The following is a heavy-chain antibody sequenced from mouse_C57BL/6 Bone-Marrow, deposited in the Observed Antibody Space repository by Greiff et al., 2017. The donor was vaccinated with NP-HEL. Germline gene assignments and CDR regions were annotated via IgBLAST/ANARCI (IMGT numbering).Heavy chain of an antibody. J-gene: IGHJ2*01. D-gene: IGHD2-2*01. CDR2: FHPYNDDT. V-gene: IGHV1-47*01. CDR1: GYTFTTYP. CDR3: ALIYYGYGIDY. Sequence: VKVVESGAELVKPGASVKMSCKASGYTFTTYPIEWMKQNHGKSLEWIGNFHPYNDDTKYNEKFKGKATLTVEKSSSTVYLELSRLTSDDSAVYYCALIYYGYGIDYWGQGTTLTVSS.